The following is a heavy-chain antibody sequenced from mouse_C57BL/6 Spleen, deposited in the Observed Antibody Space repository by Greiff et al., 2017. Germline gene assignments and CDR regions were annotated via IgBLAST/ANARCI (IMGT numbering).Heavy chain of an antibody. D-gene: IGHD3-2*02. Sequence: EVQRVESGGGLVQPKGSLKLSCAASGFTFNTYAMHWVRQAPGKGLEWVARIRSKSSNYATYYADSVKDRFTISRDDSQSMLYLQMNNLKTEDTAMYYCVREGAQATYSWFAYWGQGTLVTVSA. CDR3: VREGAQATYSWFAY. CDR1: GFTFNTYA. J-gene: IGHJ3*01. V-gene: IGHV10-3*01. CDR2: IRSKSSNYAT.